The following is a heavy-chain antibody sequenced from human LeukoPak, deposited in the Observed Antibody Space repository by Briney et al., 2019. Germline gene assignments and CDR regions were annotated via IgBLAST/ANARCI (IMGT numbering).Heavy chain of an antibody. CDR1: GFTFDDYA. J-gene: IGHJ4*02. CDR2: ISGSGGST. D-gene: IGHD3-22*01. CDR3: AKRGVVIRVILVGFHKEATYFDS. Sequence: GRSLRLSCAASGFTFDDYAMHWVRQAPGKGLEWVAGISGSGGSTNYADSVKGRFTISRDNLKNTLYLQMNSLRAEDTAVYFCAKRGVVIRVILVGFHKEATYFDSWGQGALVTVSP. V-gene: IGHV3-23*01.